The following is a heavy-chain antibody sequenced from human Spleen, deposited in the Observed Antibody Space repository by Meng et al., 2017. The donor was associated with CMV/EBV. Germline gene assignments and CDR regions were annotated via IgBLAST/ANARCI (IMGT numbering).Heavy chain of an antibody. V-gene: IGHV3-21*04. CDR3: AKATLTTGGFDY. D-gene: IGHD1-1*01. CDR1: GFTFSSYS. J-gene: IGHJ4*02. Sequence: GESLKISCAASGFTFSSYSMNWVRQAPGKGLEWVSSISSSSSYIYYADSVKGRFTISRDNAKNSLYLQMSSLRADDTAVYYCAKATLTTGGFDYWGQGTLVTVSS. CDR2: ISSSSSYI.